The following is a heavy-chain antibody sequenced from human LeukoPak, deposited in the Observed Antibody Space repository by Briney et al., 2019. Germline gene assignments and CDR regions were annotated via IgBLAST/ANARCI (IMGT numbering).Heavy chain of an antibody. CDR3: AKDMGAAAGTFDY. Sequence: GGSLRLSCVASGVTLSNYAMSWARQAPGKGLEWVSGISSSGSGGNTYYADSVKGRFTISRDSSRNTLFLHMNTLRAEDTAVYYCAKDMGAAAGTFDYWGQGTLVTVSS. D-gene: IGHD6-13*01. J-gene: IGHJ4*02. CDR2: ISSSGSGGNT. CDR1: GVTLSNYA. V-gene: IGHV3-23*01.